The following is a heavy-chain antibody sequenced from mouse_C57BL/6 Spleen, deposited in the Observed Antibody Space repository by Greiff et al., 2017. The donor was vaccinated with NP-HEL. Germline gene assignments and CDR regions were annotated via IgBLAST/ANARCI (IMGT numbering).Heavy chain of an antibody. CDR2: ISDAGSYT. D-gene: IGHD2-3*01. V-gene: IGHV5-4*01. CDR1: GFTFSSYA. Sequence: EVQRVESGGGLVKPGGSLKLSCAASGFTFSSYAMSWVRQTPEQRLEWVATISDAGSYTSYPDNVKGRFTISRDNAKTYLYLQMSHLKSEYTAMYYCARDWLSYDGYYYYFDDWGQGTTLTVSS. J-gene: IGHJ2*01. CDR3: ARDWLSYDGYYYYFDD.